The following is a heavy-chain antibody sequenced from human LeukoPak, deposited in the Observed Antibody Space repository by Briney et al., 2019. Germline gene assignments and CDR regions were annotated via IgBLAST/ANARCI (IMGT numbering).Heavy chain of an antibody. CDR3: AKAWPRAAGSLTYFDY. J-gene: IGHJ4*02. V-gene: IGHV3-30*18. CDR2: ISYDGSNK. Sequence: GGSLRLSCAASGFTFSSYGMHWVRQAPGKGLEWVAVISYDGSNKYYADSVKGRFTISRDNSKNTLYLQMNSLRAEDTAVYYCAKAWPRAAGSLTYFDYWGQGTLVTVSS. CDR1: GFTFSSYG. D-gene: IGHD6-13*01.